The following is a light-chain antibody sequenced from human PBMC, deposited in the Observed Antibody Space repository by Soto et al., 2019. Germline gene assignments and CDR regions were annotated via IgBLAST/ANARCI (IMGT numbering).Light chain of an antibody. CDR1: SSNIGRYS. J-gene: IGLJ3*02. CDR2: GTD. CDR3: AAWDDTLSGRV. Sequence: QSVLTQPPSASGTPGQRVTISCSGSSSNIGRYSVNWYQQLPGRAPKLLLYGTDQRPSGVPDRFSGSASGPSASLAISGLQSEDEADYYCAAWDDTLSGRVFGGGTKLTVL. V-gene: IGLV1-44*01.